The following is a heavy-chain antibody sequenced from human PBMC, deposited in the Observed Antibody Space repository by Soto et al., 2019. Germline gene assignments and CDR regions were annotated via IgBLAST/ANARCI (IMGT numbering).Heavy chain of an antibody. J-gene: IGHJ4*02. V-gene: IGHV4-39*01. CDR2: SSYNGGT. CDR1: TDSSSFTNSY. D-gene: IGHD3-10*01. CDR3: ARHRIEVVWRGFDF. Sequence: QLQLQESGPGLVKPSETLSLTCTVSTDSSSFTNSYWGWIRQPPGKGLQWIGSSSYNGGTFYNPSLKGRVVISFNPSKKQSSLQVTSVTAADTAVYFFARHRIEVVWRGFDFWGQESPFTVSS.